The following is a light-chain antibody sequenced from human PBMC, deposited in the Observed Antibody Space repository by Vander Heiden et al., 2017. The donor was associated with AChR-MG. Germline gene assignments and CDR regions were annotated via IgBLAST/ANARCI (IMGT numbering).Light chain of an antibody. CDR1: ISDVGGFNY. CDR2: DVS. J-gene: IGLJ3*02. CDR3: SSNTRDMTWV. V-gene: IGLV2-14*03. Sequence: QSALTQPASLSGSPGQSITISCTGTISDVGGFNYVSWYQQHPGKAPKLIIYDVSYRPSGASNRFSGSKSGSTASLTISGLQAEDEADYYCSSNTRDMTWVFGGGTRLTVL.